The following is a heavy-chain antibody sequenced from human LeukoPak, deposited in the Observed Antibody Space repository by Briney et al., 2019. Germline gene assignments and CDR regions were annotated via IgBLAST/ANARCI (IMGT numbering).Heavy chain of an antibody. Sequence: TGGSLRLSCAASGFTFSSYAMSWVRQAPGKGLEWVSVVNGRGDSTYTADSVRGRFNISRDNSKNTLYFQMNSLRAEDTAVYYCAKGPTPYASSSTNYFDYWGLGTLVTVSS. CDR3: AKGPTPYASSSTNYFDY. D-gene: IGHD2-2*01. CDR2: VNGRGDST. J-gene: IGHJ4*02. CDR1: GFTFSSYA. V-gene: IGHV3-23*01.